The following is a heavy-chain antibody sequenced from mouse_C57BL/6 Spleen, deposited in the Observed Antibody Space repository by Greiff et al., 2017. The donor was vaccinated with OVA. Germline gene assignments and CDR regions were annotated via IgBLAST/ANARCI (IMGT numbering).Heavy chain of an antibody. CDR2: IWWDDDK. D-gene: IGHD2-3*01. J-gene: IGHJ1*03. CDR3: ARMGDGYPTAYVDV. V-gene: IGHV8-8*01. CDR1: GFSLSTFGMG. Sequence: QVTLKVSGPGILQPSQTLSLTCSFSGFSLSTFGMGVGWIRQPSGKGLEWLAHIWWDDDKYYNPALKSRLTISQDTSKNQVCLKIANVDTADTATYYCARMGDGYPTAYVDVWGTGTTVTVSS.